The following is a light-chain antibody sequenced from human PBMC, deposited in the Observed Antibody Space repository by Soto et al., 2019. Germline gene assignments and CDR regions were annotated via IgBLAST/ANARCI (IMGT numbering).Light chain of an antibody. J-gene: IGLJ2*01. Sequence: QSVLTQPPSVSGAPGQRVTISCTGSSSNIGVGYDVDWYQQLSRTAPKLLIYGNSNRPSGVPDRFSGSKSGTSASLAITGLQAEDEADYYCQSYDSSLSGYVVFGGGTKLTVL. CDR3: QSYDSSLSGYVV. CDR2: GNS. CDR1: SSNIGVGYD. V-gene: IGLV1-40*01.